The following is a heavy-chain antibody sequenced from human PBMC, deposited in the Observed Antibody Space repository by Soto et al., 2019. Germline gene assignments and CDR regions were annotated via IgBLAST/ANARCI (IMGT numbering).Heavy chain of an antibody. CDR3: ARLGGYYQAFDQ. V-gene: IGHV4-59*08. CDR2: IHHSGST. Sequence: SETLSLTCSVSGGSITSHYCSWFRQPPGKGLEWIGYIHHSGSTSYNPSLKSRVTMSVDTSKNQFSLKVSSVTAADTAVYYCARLGGYYQAFDQWGQGSLVTVSS. J-gene: IGHJ4*02. D-gene: IGHD3-22*01. CDR1: GGSITSHY.